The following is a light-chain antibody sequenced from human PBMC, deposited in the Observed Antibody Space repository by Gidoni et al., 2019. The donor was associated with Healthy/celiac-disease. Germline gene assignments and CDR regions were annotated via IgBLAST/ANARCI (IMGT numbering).Light chain of an antibody. CDR2: DVS. CDR3: SSFTSSSTYV. J-gene: IGLJ1*01. V-gene: IGLV2-14*03. Sequence: LPISCTGTSSDVGGYNFVSWYQQHPDKAPKLMIYDVSNRPSGISNRFSGSKSGNTASLTISGLQAEDEADYFCSSFTSSSTYVFGAGTKVTVL. CDR1: SSDVGGYNF.